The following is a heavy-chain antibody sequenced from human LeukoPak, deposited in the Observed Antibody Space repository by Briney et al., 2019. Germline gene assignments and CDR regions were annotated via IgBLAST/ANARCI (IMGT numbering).Heavy chain of an antibody. CDR1: EYSFTGHY. D-gene: IGHD3-3*01. CDR2: INPNSGDT. V-gene: IGHV1-2*02. J-gene: IGHJ5*02. Sequence: GASVKVSCEASEYSFTGHYIHWVRQAPGQGLEWMGWINPNSGDTNYAQIFQGRVTMTRDTSTSTAYMELTRLRSDDTAMYYCARDARIAVFGVFNFRSDPWGQGTLVTVSS. CDR3: ARDARIAVFGVFNFRSDP.